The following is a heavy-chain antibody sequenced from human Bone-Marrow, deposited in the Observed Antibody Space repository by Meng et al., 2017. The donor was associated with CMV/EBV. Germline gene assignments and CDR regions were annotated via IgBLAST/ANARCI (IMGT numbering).Heavy chain of an antibody. Sequence: SETLSLTCTVSGGSISSDGYYWSWIRQHPGKGLEWIGNIYYSGSIYYNPSLKSRLFISIDTSMNQFSLKLSSVTAADTAVYYCARDFRTVGGYGMDVWGQGTTVTVSS. CDR3: ARDFRTVGGYGMDV. V-gene: IGHV4-31*03. CDR1: GGSISSDGYY. CDR2: IYYSGSI. D-gene: IGHD3/OR15-3a*01. J-gene: IGHJ6*02.